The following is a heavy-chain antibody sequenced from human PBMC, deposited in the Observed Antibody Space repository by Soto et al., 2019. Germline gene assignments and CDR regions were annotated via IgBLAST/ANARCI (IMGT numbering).Heavy chain of an antibody. CDR1: GGSSSSYS. V-gene: IGHV4-59*12. CDR3: ARVPDV. J-gene: IGHJ6*02. Sequence: ETLSLTCTVAGGSSSSYSWSWIRQPPGKGLEWIGYIYHSGSTYYNPSLKSRVTISVDRSKNQFSLKLSSVTAADTAVYYCARVPDVWGQGTTVTVS. CDR2: IYHSGST.